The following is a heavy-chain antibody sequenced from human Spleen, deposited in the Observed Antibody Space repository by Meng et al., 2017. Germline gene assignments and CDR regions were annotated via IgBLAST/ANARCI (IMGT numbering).Heavy chain of an antibody. CDR3: ARLELRCRCAFDI. V-gene: IGHV5-51*01. D-gene: IGHD1-7*01. J-gene: IGHJ3*02. CDR2: IYPGDSDT. CDR1: GYSFTSYW. Sequence: GGSLRLSCKGSGYSFTSYWIGWVRQMPGKGLEWMGIIYPGDSDTRYSPSFQGQVTISADKSISTAYLQWSSLKASDTAMYYCARLELRCRCAFDIWCQGTMVT.